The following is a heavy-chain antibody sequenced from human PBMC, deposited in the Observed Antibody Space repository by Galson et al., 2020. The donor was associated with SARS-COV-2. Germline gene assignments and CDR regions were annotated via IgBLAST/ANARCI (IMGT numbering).Heavy chain of an antibody. V-gene: IGHV3-21*01. CDR1: GFNFSDYN. Sequence: GESLKISCAASGFNFSDYNMNWVRQAPGKGLEWVSSINRNSSYIYYADSLKGRFTISSDKAKNSLYLQMNSLRAEDRAVYYFARAGGFGILQPLDYWGQGTLVTGSS. CDR3: ARAGGFGILQPLDY. CDR2: INRNSSYI. J-gene: IGHJ4*02. D-gene: IGHD1-1*01.